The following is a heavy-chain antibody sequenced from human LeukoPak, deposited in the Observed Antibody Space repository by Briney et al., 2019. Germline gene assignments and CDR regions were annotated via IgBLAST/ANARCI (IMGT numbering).Heavy chain of an antibody. CDR1: GFKFSSYS. J-gene: IGHJ4*02. CDR3: ARGTMFPYYFDY. Sequence: GGSLRLSCAASGFKFSSYSMKWVRQAPGKGLEWVSFISSSSSYIYYADSVKGRFTISRDNAKNSLYLQMNSLRAEDTAVYYCARGTMFPYYFDYWGQGTLVTVSS. CDR2: ISSSSSYI. V-gene: IGHV3-21*01. D-gene: IGHD3-10*02.